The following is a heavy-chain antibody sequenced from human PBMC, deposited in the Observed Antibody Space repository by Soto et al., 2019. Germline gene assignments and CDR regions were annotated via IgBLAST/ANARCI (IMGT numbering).Heavy chain of an antibody. CDR3: ARGGLLSPGGYCSGGSCYAALGFDY. CDR2: ISAYNGNT. Sequence: GASVKVSCKASGYTLTSYGISWVRQAPGQGLEWMGWISAYNGNTNYAQKLQGRVTMTTDTSTSTAYMELRSLRSDDTAVYYCARGGLLSPGGYCSGGSCYAALGFDYWGQGTLVTVSS. V-gene: IGHV1-18*01. D-gene: IGHD2-15*01. J-gene: IGHJ4*02. CDR1: GYTLTSYG.